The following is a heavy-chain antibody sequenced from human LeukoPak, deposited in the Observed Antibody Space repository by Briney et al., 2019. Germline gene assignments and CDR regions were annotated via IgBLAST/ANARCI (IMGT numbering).Heavy chain of an antibody. V-gene: IGHV4-38-2*01. J-gene: IGHJ3*02. CDR3: ARNTSTTLRTFHPGGDGFDI. D-gene: IGHD4-17*01. Sequence: PSETLSLTCAVSGFSISSGYYWGWIRQPPGKGLEWIGSIYHSGSTSYNPSLKSRVTISVDTSKNQFSLKLSSVTAADTAVYYCARNTSTTLRTFHPGGDGFDIWGQGTMVTVSS. CDR1: GFSISSGYY. CDR2: IYHSGST.